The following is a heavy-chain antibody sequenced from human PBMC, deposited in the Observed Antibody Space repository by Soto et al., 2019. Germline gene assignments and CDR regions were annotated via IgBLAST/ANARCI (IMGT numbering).Heavy chain of an antibody. Sequence: QVQLQESGPGLVKPSQTLSLTCTVSGDAIYIGGYYWTWIRQHPGKGLEWIGYIYHTGKTYYNPSLERRVTMSVDTSKNQFSLKLASVTAADTAVYYCARDGSSTATWSDPWGQGTLGTVSS. J-gene: IGHJ5*02. D-gene: IGHD2-2*01. CDR1: GDAIYIGGYY. CDR3: ARDGSSTATWSDP. V-gene: IGHV4-31*03. CDR2: IYHTGKT.